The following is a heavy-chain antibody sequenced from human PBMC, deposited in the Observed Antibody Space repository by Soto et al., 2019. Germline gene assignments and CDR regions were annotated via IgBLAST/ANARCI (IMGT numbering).Heavy chain of an antibody. CDR2: IYYSESI. CDR3: ARDLGGYYP. J-gene: IGHJ5*02. Sequence: SETLSLTCTVSGGSLSSYYWSWIRQAPGKGLENLGYIYYSESINYNPSFKSRVTISVDTSTSTAYMELSSLRSEDTAVYYCARDLGGYYPWGQGTLVTVSS. V-gene: IGHV4-59*01. D-gene: IGHD3-22*01. CDR1: GGSLSSYY.